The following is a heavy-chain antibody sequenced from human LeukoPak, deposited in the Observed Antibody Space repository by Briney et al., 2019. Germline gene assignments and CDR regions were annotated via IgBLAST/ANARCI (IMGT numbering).Heavy chain of an antibody. CDR3: AKYGELYGYFDL. CDR2: ISGSGGSA. CDR1: GFTFSSYA. D-gene: IGHD4-17*01. J-gene: IGHJ2*01. V-gene: IGHV3-23*01. Sequence: QPGGSLRLSCAASGFTFSSYAMSWVRQAPGKGLEWVSAISGSGGSAYYADSVKGRFTISRDNSKNTLYLQMNSLRAEDTAVYYCAKYGELYGYFDLWGRGTLVTVSS.